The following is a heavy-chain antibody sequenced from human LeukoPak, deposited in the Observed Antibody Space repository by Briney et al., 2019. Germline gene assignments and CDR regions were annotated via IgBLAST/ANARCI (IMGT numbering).Heavy chain of an antibody. Sequence: GGSLGLSCAASGFTFNDYYMGWIRQAPGKGLEWVSSISRGGNSLYYADSVRGRFTISRDNAKNFLYLQMNSLRADDTAVYFCARDQYLDCRGQGTLITVSS. J-gene: IGHJ4*02. CDR2: ISRGGNSL. CDR1: GFTFNDYY. CDR3: ARDQYLDC. V-gene: IGHV3-11*01.